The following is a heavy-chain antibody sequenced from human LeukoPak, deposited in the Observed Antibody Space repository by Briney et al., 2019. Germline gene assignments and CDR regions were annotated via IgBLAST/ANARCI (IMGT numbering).Heavy chain of an antibody. V-gene: IGHV3-21*01. CDR3: ARDFRGNYSIDY. D-gene: IGHD1-26*01. CDR2: ISSSSSYI. CDR1: GFTFSSYS. J-gene: IGHJ4*02. Sequence: GGSLRLSCAASGFTFSSYSMNWVRQAPGKGLEWVSSISSSSSYIYYADSVKGRFTISRDNAKNSLYLQMNSLRAEDTAVYYCARDFRGNYSIDYWGQGTLVTVSS.